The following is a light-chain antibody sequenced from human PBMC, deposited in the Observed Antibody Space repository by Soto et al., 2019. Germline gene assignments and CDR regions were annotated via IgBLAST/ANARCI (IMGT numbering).Light chain of an antibody. CDR1: QSVTRNY. V-gene: IGKV3-20*01. CDR3: QQYGSSPPYT. CDR2: GVS. Sequence: EIVLTQSPGTLSLSPGERATLSCRASQSVTRNYLAWYQQKPGQAPRLLLYGVSSRATGIPDRISGSGSGTDFTLTISRLEPEDSAVYYCQQYGSSPPYTFGQGTKLEIK. J-gene: IGKJ2*01.